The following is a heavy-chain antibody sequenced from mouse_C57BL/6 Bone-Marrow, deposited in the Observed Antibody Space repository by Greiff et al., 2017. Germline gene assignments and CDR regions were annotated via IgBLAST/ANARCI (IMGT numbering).Heavy chain of an antibody. Sequence: QVQLQHSGPELVKPGASVKLSCKASGYTFTSYAINWVKQRPGQGLEWIGCIYPRDGSTKYNEKFKGKATLTVATSSRTAYLELHRLTSEDSAVNFCERVVATDYFDYWGQGTTLTVSS. D-gene: IGHD1-1*01. CDR1: GYTFTSYA. J-gene: IGHJ2*01. CDR2: IYPRDGST. V-gene: IGHV1-85*01. CDR3: ERVVATDYFDY.